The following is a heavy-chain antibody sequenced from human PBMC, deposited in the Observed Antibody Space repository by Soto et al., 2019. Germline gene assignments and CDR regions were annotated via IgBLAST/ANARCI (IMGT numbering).Heavy chain of an antibody. D-gene: IGHD6-19*01. V-gene: IGHV3-23*01. Sequence: GGSLRLSCAASGFTFSSYAMSWVRQVPGKGLEWVSAISGSGGSTYYADSVKGRFTISRDNSKNTLYLQMNSLRAEDTAVYYCAKDRYSSGRRSDYWGQGTLVTVSS. CDR3: AKDRYSSGRRSDY. CDR1: GFTFSSYA. CDR2: ISGSGGST. J-gene: IGHJ4*02.